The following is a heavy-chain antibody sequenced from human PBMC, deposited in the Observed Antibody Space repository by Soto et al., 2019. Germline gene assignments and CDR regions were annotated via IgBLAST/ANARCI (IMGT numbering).Heavy chain of an antibody. CDR2: ISSSSSYI. CDR3: ARDLGYYGSGSYLYYFDY. CDR1: GFTFSSYS. Sequence: EVQLVESGGGLVKPGGSLRLSCAASGFTFSSYSMNWVRQAPGKGLEWVSSISSSSSYIYYADSVKGRFTISRDNAKNSRYLQMNSLRAEDTAVYYCARDLGYYGSGSYLYYFDYWGQGTLVTVSS. J-gene: IGHJ4*02. V-gene: IGHV3-21*01. D-gene: IGHD3-10*01.